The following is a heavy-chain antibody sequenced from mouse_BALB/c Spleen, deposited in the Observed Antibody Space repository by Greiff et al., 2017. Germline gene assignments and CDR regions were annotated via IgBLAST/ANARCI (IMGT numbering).Heavy chain of an antibody. CDR1: GFTFSSFG. Sequence: DVKLVESGGGLVQPGGSRKLSCAASGFTFSSFGMHWVRQAPEKGLEWVAYISSGSSTIYYADTVKGRFTISRDNPKNTLFLQMTSLRSEDTAMYYCAKGQVFAYWGQGTLVTVSA. CDR2: ISSGSSTI. CDR3: AKGQVFAY. V-gene: IGHV5-17*02. J-gene: IGHJ3*01. D-gene: IGHD6-1*01.